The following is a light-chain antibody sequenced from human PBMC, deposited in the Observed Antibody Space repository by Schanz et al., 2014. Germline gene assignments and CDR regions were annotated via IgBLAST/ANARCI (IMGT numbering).Light chain of an antibody. V-gene: IGLV2-23*01. CDR2: EGS. J-gene: IGLJ3*02. CDR1: SSDVGSYNL. Sequence: QSVLTQPASVSGSPGQSITISCTGTSSDVGSYNLVSWYQQHPGKAPKLMIYEGSKRPSGVSNRISGSKSGNTASLTISGVQAEDEADYYCCSYAGSYTWLFGGGTKLTVL. CDR3: CSYAGSYTWL.